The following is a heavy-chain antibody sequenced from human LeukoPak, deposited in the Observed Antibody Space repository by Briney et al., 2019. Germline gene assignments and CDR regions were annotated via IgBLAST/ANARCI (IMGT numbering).Heavy chain of an antibody. D-gene: IGHD2-15*01. CDR2: IKSKTDGGTT. CDR3: TTDPEYCSGGSCDY. CDR1: GFTFSDYY. V-gene: IGHV3-15*01. Sequence: GGSLRLPCAASGFTFSDYYMSWIRQAPGKGLEWVGRIKSKTDGGTTDYAAPVKGRFTISRDDSKNTLYLQMNSLKTEDTAVYYCTTDPEYCSGGSCDYWGQGTLVTVSS. J-gene: IGHJ4*02.